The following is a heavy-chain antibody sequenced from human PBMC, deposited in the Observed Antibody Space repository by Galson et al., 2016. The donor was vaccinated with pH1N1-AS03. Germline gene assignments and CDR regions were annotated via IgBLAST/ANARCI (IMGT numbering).Heavy chain of an antibody. CDR2: IKEDGNDQ. CDR1: GFTLGAFW. D-gene: IGHD3-10*01. Sequence: SLRLSCAASGFTLGAFWMSWVRQAPGKGLEWVANIKEDGNDQHYVASVKGRFTISRDNAKKSLFLQMNSLTADDTAVYYCARTRGVLQSSGEMLSYFGYWGLGSLVTVSS. J-gene: IGHJ4*02. V-gene: IGHV3-7*01. CDR3: ARTRGVLQSSGEMLSYFGY.